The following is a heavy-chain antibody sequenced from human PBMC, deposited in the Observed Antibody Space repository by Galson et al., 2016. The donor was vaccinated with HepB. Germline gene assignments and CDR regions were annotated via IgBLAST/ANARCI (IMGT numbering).Heavy chain of an antibody. CDR3: ARIGYGDYWAGIMDV. V-gene: IGHV4-39*01. Sequence: SETLSLTCTVSGGSITGSSYYWGWIRQPPGKGLELIGSIYYSGSTYYNPSLKSRVTISVDTSKNQFSLKLSSVTAADTAVYYCARIGYGDYWAGIMDVWGQGPRSPSP. D-gene: IGHD4-17*01. J-gene: IGHJ6*02. CDR2: IYYSGST. CDR1: GGSITGSSYY.